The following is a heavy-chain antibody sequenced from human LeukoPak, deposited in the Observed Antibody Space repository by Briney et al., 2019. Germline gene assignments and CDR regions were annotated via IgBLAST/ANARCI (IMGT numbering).Heavy chain of an antibody. CDR3: AKEGDRGFVVADYFDD. CDR1: GFTFSSYS. V-gene: IGHV3-23*01. D-gene: IGHD2-15*01. CDR2: ISGSSGAT. J-gene: IGHJ4*02. Sequence: GGSLRLSCAASGFTFSSYSIAWGRQAPGKGLEWVSIISGSSGATFYADSVKGRFTISRDNSKNTLYLEMSSLRAEDPAVYYCAKEGDRGFVVADYFDDWGQATLVTVSS.